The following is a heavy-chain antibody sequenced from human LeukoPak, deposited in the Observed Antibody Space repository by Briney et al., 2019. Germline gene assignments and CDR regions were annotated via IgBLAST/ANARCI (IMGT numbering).Heavy chain of an antibody. Sequence: SVKVPCKASGGTFSSYAISWVRQAPGQGLEWMGGIIPIFGTADYAQKFQGRVTITTDESTSTAYMELSSLRSEDTAMYYCAGTIFGVVILDAFDIWGQGTMVTVSS. D-gene: IGHD3-3*01. CDR3: AGTIFGVVILDAFDI. V-gene: IGHV1-69*05. J-gene: IGHJ3*02. CDR1: GGTFSSYA. CDR2: IIPIFGTA.